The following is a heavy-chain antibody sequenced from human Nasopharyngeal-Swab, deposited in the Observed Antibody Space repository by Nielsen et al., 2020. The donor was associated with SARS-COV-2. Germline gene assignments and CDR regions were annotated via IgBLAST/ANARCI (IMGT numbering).Heavy chain of an antibody. CDR2: INWNGGST. V-gene: IGHV3-20*04. Sequence: LSLTCAASGFTFDDYGMSWVRQAPGKGLEWVSGINWNGGSTGYAASVKGRFTISRDNAKNSLYLQMNSLRAEDTALYYCAKLPVDDAFDIWGQGTMVTVSS. CDR1: GFTFDDYG. J-gene: IGHJ3*02. CDR3: AKLPVDDAFDI. D-gene: IGHD4-23*01.